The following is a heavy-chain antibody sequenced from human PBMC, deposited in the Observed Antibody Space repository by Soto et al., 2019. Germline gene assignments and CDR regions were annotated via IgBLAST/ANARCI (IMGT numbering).Heavy chain of an antibody. V-gene: IGHV1-3*01. J-gene: IGHJ4*02. D-gene: IGHD2-8*01. CDR3: ARVGYCTNGVCYHLPQDY. Sequence: ASVKVSCKASGYTFTSYAMHWVRQAPGQRLEWMGWINAGNGNTKYSQKFQGRVTITRDTSASTAYMELSSLRSEDTAVYYCARVGYCTNGVCYHLPQDYWGQGTLVTVSS. CDR1: GYTFTSYA. CDR2: INAGNGNT.